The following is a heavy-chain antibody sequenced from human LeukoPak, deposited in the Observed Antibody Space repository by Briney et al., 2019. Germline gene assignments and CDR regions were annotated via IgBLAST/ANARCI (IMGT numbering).Heavy chain of an antibody. J-gene: IGHJ5*02. CDR3: AVTTPENWFDP. CDR1: GGSISSYY. Sequence: PSETLSLTCTVSGGSISSYYWSWIRQPAGKGLEWIGRIYTSGSTNYNPSLKSRVTISVDTSKNQFSLKLSSATAADTAVYYCAVTTPENWFDPWGQGTLVTVSS. D-gene: IGHD4-17*01. CDR2: IYTSGST. V-gene: IGHV4-4*07.